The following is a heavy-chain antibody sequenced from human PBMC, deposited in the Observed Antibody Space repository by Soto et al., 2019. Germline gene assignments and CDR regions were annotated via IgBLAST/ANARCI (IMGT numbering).Heavy chain of an antibody. J-gene: IGHJ4*02. Sequence: RRLSCAASGFTFSSYAMHWVRQAPGKGLEWVAVISYDGSNKYYADSVKGRFTISRDNSKNTLYLQMNSLRAEDTAVYYCARDSSPPYYYDSSGFDYWGQGTLVTVSS. CDR3: ARDSSPPYYYDSSGFDY. V-gene: IGHV3-30-3*01. CDR1: GFTFSSYA. CDR2: ISYDGSNK. D-gene: IGHD3-22*01.